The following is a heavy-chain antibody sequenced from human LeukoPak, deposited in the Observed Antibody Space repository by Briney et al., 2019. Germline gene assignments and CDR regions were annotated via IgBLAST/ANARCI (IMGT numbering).Heavy chain of an antibody. V-gene: IGHV4-59*01. Sequence: PSETLSLTCTVSGGSISSYYWSWIRQPPGKGLEWIGYIYYSGSTNYNPSLKSRVTISVDTSKNQFSLKLSSVTAADTAVYYCARNLMGYYDSSGYPKYYFDYWGQGTLVTVSS. J-gene: IGHJ4*02. CDR1: GGSISSYY. CDR3: ARNLMGYYDSSGYPKYYFDY. CDR2: IYYSGST. D-gene: IGHD3-22*01.